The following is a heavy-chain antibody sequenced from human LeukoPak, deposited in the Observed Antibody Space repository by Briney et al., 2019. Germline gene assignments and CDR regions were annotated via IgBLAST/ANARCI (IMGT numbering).Heavy chain of an antibody. CDR3: VRDDYSNYPNWFDP. Sequence: PGGSLRLSCAASGFTFSSYEMNWVRQAPGKGLEWVSSISSSSSYIYYADSVKGRFTISRDNAKNSLYLQMNSLRAEDTAVYYCVRDDYSNYPNWFDPWGQGTLVTVSS. V-gene: IGHV3-21*01. D-gene: IGHD4-11*01. J-gene: IGHJ5*02. CDR1: GFTFSSYE. CDR2: ISSSSSYI.